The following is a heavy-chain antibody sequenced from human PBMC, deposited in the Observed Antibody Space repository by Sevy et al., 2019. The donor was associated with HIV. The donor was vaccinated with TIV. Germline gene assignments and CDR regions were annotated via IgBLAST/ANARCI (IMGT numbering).Heavy chain of an antibody. J-gene: IGHJ5*02. D-gene: IGHD3-10*01. CDR3: ARSDILVPNYYGSGSHIGFDP. CDR2: IYYSGST. Sequence: SDTLSLTCTVSGGSISSGDYYWSWIRQPPGKGLEWIGYIYYSGSTYYNPSLKSRVTISVDTSKNQFSLKLSSVTAADTAVYYCARSDILVPNYYGSGSHIGFDPWGQGTLVTVSS. CDR1: GGSISSGDYY. V-gene: IGHV4-30-4*02.